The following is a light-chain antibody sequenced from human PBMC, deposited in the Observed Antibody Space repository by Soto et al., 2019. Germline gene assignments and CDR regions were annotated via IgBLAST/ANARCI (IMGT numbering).Light chain of an antibody. J-gene: IGKJ5*01. CDR2: DAS. Sequence: EIVLTQSPCTLSFSPGERATLSCRASQSVSSSYLAWYQQKPGQGPRLLIYDASNRATGIPARFSGSGSGTDFTLTISSLESEDFAIYYCQQRSNWPTFGQGTRLEIK. V-gene: IGKV3-11*01. CDR1: QSVSSSY. CDR3: QQRSNWPT.